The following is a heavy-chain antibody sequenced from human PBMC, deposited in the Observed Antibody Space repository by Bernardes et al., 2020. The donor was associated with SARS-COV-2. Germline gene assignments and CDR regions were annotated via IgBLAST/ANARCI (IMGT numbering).Heavy chain of an antibody. Sequence: ASVKVSCKVSGYSLTNYGLSWVRQAPGQGLEWMGWINSFNGNTNYAQKVQDRVTLTADTSTSTVYMELRSLISDDTAVYYCARAFENYFDRSGNYYSDAFDIWGQGTMVTVSP. V-gene: IGHV1-18*01. D-gene: IGHD3-22*01. CDR3: ARAFENYFDRSGNYYSDAFDI. J-gene: IGHJ3*02. CDR2: INSFNGNT. CDR1: GYSLTNYG.